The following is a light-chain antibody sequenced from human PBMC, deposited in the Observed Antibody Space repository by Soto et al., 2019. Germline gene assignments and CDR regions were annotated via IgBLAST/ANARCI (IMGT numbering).Light chain of an antibody. CDR1: QSVSSY. V-gene: IGKV3-11*01. CDR3: QQRSDWPLT. Sequence: EIVLTQSPATLSLSPGDRATLSCRASQSVSSYLAWYQQKPGQAPRLLIDDASNRAAGIPARFSGSGSGTDFTLTSSCLEPDDFAVYFCQQRSDWPLTFGGGTKVEIK. J-gene: IGKJ4*01. CDR2: DAS.